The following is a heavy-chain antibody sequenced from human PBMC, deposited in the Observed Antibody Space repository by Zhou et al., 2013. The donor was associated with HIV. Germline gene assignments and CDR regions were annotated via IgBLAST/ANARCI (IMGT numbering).Heavy chain of an antibody. V-gene: IGHV1-69*04. D-gene: IGHD6-19*01. J-gene: IGHJ4*02. CDR2: IIPILGIA. CDR3: ASGGIAVALHDY. Sequence: QVQLVQSGAEVKKPGSSVKVSCKASGGTFSSYAISWVRQAPGQGLEWMGRIIPILGIANYAQKFQGRVTITADKSTSTAYMELSSLRSEDTAVYYCASGGIAVALHDYWGQGTLVTVSS. CDR1: GGTFSSYA.